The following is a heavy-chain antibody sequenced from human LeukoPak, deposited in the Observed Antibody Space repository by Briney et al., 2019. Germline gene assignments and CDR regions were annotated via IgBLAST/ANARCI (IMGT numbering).Heavy chain of an antibody. J-gene: IGHJ4*02. CDR2: ITGSGGNT. D-gene: IGHD3-9*01. CDR3: AKWGDFDVLTGYYVLDF. CDR1: GFTFSNYA. Sequence: PGGSLRLSCAASGFTFSNYAMSWVRQAPGKGLEWVSAITGSGGNTYYADSVKGRFTISRDNSKNTLYLQMNSLRDEDTAVYYCAKWGDFDVLTGYYVLDFWGQGTLVTVSS. V-gene: IGHV3-23*01.